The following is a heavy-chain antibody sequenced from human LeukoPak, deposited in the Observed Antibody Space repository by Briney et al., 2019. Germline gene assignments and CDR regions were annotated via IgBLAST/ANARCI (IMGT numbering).Heavy chain of an antibody. V-gene: IGHV1-2*02. Sequence: GASVKVSCKASGYTFTGYYMHWVRQAPGQGLEWMGWINPNNGGTNYAQKFPGRVTVTRDTSISTAYMELSSLRSDDTAVYYCARSPRTWQHRGPFFDYWGQGTLVTVSS. CDR1: GYTFTGYY. CDR3: ARSPRTWQHRGPFFDY. CDR2: INPNNGGT. J-gene: IGHJ4*02. D-gene: IGHD6-13*01.